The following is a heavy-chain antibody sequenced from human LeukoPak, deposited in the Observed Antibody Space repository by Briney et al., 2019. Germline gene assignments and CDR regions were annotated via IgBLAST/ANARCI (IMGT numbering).Heavy chain of an antibody. D-gene: IGHD6-13*01. CDR2: TSGDSNYK. CDR1: GFTFNTYS. CDR3: AKEMSAAIDS. J-gene: IGHJ4*02. Sequence: GGSLRLSCAASGFTFNTYSMTWVRQAPGKGLEWVSSTSGDSNYKYYADSVRGRFAISRDNAKNSLYLQMSSLGAEDTAVYYCAKEMSAAIDSWGQGTLVTVSS. V-gene: IGHV3-21*06.